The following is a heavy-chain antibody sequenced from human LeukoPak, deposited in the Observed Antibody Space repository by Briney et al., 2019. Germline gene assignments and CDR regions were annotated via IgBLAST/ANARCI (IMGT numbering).Heavy chain of an antibody. D-gene: IGHD1-26*01. CDR3: ARACEVGWELLSVDLEDRPRRRYDAFDI. Sequence: GSLRLSCAASGFTFSDYWMYWVRQAPGKGLMWIGSINYSGTTYYNSSLKSRVIISIDTSRNQFSLKVNSVTAADTAVYYCARACEVGWELLSVDLEDRPRRRYDAFDIWGQGTMVTVSS. CDR2: INYSGTT. CDR1: GFTFSDYW. J-gene: IGHJ3*02. V-gene: IGHV4-34*01.